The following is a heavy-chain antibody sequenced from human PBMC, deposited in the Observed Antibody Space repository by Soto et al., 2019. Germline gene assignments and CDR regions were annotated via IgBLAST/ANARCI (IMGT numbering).Heavy chain of an antibody. D-gene: IGHD3-22*01. V-gene: IGHV1-58*01. CDR1: GFTFTSST. CDR2: IVVGSGNT. Sequence: QMPLVQSGPEVKKPGTTLKVSCKASGFTFTSSTVQWVRQARGQRLVWIGWIVVGSGNTNYAQKFQERFTITRDMSTTTAYMELSSLRAEDTAVYYCAAGPYYYDSRGFLSFDYWGQGTLVTVSS. J-gene: IGHJ4*02. CDR3: AAGPYYYDSRGFLSFDY.